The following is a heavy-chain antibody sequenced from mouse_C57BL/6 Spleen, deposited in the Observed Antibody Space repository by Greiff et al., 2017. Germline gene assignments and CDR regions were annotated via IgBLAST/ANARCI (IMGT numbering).Heavy chain of an antibody. CDR2: TDPSDSST. CDR1: GYTFTNYW. V-gene: IGHV1-69*01. J-gene: IGHJ1*03. CDR3: APSRGGYVDV. Sequence: QVQLQQPGAELVMPGASVKLSCKASGYTFTNYWMHWVKQRPGQGLEWIGETDPSDSSTSYNQKFKGKSTLTVDKSSSTASMQLSSLTSEDSAVYDGAPSRGGYVDVWGTGTTVTVSS.